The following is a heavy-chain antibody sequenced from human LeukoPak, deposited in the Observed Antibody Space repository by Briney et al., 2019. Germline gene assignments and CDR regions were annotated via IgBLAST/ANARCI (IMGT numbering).Heavy chain of an antibody. CDR3: AREGELPAGWFDP. CDR1: GYTFTSYG. D-gene: IGHD1-7*01. J-gene: IGHJ5*02. Sequence: ASVKVSCKASGYTFTSYGISWVRQAPGQGLEWMGWISAYNGNTNYAQKFQGRVTITADKSTSTAYMELSSLRSEDTAVYYCAREGELPAGWFDPWGQGTLVTVSS. CDR2: ISAYNGNT. V-gene: IGHV1-18*01.